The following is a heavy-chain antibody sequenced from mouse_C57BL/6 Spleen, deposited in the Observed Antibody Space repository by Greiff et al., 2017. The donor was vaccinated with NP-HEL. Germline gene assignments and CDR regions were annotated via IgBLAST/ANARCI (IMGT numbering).Heavy chain of an antibody. V-gene: IGHV1-22*01. Sequence: EVQLQQSGPELVKPGASVKMSCKASGYTFTDYNMHWVKQSHGKSLEWIGYINPNNGGTSYNQKFKGKATLTVNKSSSTAYMGLRSLTSEDSAVYYCARTGDGYPWFAYWGQGTLVTVSA. J-gene: IGHJ3*01. CDR2: INPNNGGT. D-gene: IGHD2-3*01. CDR1: GYTFTDYN. CDR3: ARTGDGYPWFAY.